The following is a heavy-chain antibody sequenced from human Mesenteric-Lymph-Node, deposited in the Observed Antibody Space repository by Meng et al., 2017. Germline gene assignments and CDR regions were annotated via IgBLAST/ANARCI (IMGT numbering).Heavy chain of an antibody. CDR3: ARDQYSSSWYDAFDI. CDR2: IWYDGSNK. V-gene: IGHV3-33*01. CDR1: GFTFSSYG. J-gene: IGHJ3*02. Sequence: GESLKISCAASGFTFSSYGMHWVRQAPGKGLEWVAVIWYDGSNKYYADSVKGRFTISRDNSKNTLYLQMNSLRAEDTAVYYCARDQYSSSWYDAFDIWGQGTMVTVSS. D-gene: IGHD6-13*01.